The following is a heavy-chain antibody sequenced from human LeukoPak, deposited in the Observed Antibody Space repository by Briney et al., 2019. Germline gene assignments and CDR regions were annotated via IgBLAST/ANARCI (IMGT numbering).Heavy chain of an antibody. D-gene: IGHD3-22*01. CDR1: GGTFSSYA. CDR3: ARHSSGYYREPFDY. CDR2: IIPIFGTA. J-gene: IGHJ4*02. Sequence: ASVTVSCTASGGTFSSYAISWVRQAPGQGLEWMGGIIPIFGTANYAQKFQGRVTITADESTSTAYMELSSLRSEDTAVYYCARHSSGYYREPFDYWGQGTLVTVSS. V-gene: IGHV1-69*13.